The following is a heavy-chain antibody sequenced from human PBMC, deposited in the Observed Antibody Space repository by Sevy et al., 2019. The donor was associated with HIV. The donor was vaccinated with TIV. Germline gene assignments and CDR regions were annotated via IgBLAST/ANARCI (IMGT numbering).Heavy chain of an antibody. Sequence: GGSLRLSCRASGFTFDDHTMSWVRQAPGKGLEWVAFIRSKAYGGTTEYAASVKGRFTISRDESKSIAYLQMNSLKTEDTAVYYCTRVEGAADWGMDVWGQGTTVTVSS. D-gene: IGHD1-26*01. V-gene: IGHV3-49*04. CDR2: IRSKAYGGTT. J-gene: IGHJ6*02. CDR1: GFTFDDHT. CDR3: TRVEGAADWGMDV.